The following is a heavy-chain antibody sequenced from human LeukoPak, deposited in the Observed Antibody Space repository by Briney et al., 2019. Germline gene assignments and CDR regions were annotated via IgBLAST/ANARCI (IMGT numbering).Heavy chain of an antibody. V-gene: IGHV3-74*01. CDR3: IRDDGNYGIDY. CDR2: ITNDGSST. CDR1: GLTFSSHW. J-gene: IGHJ4*02. Sequence: GGSLRLSCAASGLTFSSHWMHWVRQAPGKGLVWVSRITNDGSSTTYADSVKGRFTISRDNAKNTLFLQMNSLRADDTAVYYCIRDDGNYGIDYWGQGTLVTVSS. D-gene: IGHD1-7*01.